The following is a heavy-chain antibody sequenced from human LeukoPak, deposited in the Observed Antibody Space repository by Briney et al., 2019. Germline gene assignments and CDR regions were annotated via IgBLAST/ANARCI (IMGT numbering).Heavy chain of an antibody. D-gene: IGHD3-22*01. J-gene: IGHJ6*02. Sequence: SETLSLTCTVSGGSISSGGYYWSWIWQPPGKGLEWIGYIYHSGSTYYNPSLKSRVTISVDRSKNQFSLKLSSVTAADTAVYYCARDRRRGYLDYYYYGMDVWGQGTTVTVSS. CDR3: ARDRRRGYLDYYYYGMDV. CDR2: IYHSGST. CDR1: GGSISSGGYY. V-gene: IGHV4-30-2*01.